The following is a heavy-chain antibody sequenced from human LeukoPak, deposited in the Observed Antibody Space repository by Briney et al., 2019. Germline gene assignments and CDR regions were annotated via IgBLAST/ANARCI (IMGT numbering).Heavy chain of an antibody. J-gene: IGHJ4*02. CDR3: ARDEPSSSWTYFDY. CDR2: IYYSGST. D-gene: IGHD6-13*01. Sequence: SETLSLTCTVSGGSISSHYWSWIRQPPGKGLEWIGYIYYSGSTNYNPSPKSRVTISVDTSKNQFSLKLSSVTAADTAVYYCARDEPSSSWTYFDYWGQGTLVTVSS. CDR1: GGSISSHY. V-gene: IGHV4-59*11.